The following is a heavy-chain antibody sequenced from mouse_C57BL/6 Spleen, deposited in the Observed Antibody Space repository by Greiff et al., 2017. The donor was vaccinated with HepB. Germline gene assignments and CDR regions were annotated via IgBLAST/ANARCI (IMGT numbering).Heavy chain of an antibody. CDR1: GFNIKDYY. CDR2: IDPEDGDT. V-gene: IGHV14-1*01. J-gene: IGHJ3*01. Sequence: VQLQQSGAELVRPGASVKLSCTASGFNIKDYYMHWVKQRPEQGLEWIGRIDPEDGDTEYAPKFQGKATMTADTSSNTAYLQLSSLTSEDTAVYYCTRTAQESLFAYWGQGTLVTVSA. D-gene: IGHD3-2*02. CDR3: TRTAQESLFAY.